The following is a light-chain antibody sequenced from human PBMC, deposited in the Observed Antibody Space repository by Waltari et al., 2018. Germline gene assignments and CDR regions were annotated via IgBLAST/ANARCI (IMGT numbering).Light chain of an antibody. Sequence: QTVVTQEPSLSVSRGGTVTLNCALSSGSVSSTAYPTWYQQTPGQPPRTLGYKGIIRSAGVPYLVSGSIIGNTAALTIQGAQADDESDYYCSMYMGSGVWVFGGGTKLTVL. CDR2: KGI. CDR3: SMYMGSGVWV. J-gene: IGLJ3*02. V-gene: IGLV8-61*01. CDR1: SGSVSSTAY.